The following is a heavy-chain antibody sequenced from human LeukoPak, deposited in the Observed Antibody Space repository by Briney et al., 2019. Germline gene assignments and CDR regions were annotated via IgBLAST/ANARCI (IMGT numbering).Heavy chain of an antibody. CDR2: IKTDGSEK. CDR3: ATYSSLNRREFQY. D-gene: IGHD3-22*01. Sequence: GGSLRLSCAASGFTFSSYWMSWVRQAPGKGLQWVANIKTDGSEKYYVDSVKGRFTISRDNAKNSLYLQMNSLRAEDTAVYYCATYSSLNRREFQYWGQGTLLTVSS. CDR1: GFTFSSYW. J-gene: IGHJ1*01. V-gene: IGHV3-7*01.